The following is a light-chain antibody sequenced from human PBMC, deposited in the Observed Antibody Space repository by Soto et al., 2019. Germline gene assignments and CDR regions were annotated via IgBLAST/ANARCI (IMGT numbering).Light chain of an antibody. CDR3: QQYNSYPLT. V-gene: IGKV1-17*01. CDR2: AAS. CDR1: QDIRND. Sequence: DRGSIAWRASQDIRNDFGWYQQKPGKAPKLLIYAASSLQSGVPSRFSGSGSGTEFTLTISSLQPGDGATYYCQQYNSYPLTFAGGTQVDIK. J-gene: IGKJ4*01.